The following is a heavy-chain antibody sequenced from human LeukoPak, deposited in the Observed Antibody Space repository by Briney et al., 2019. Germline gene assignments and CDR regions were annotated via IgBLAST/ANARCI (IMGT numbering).Heavy chain of an antibody. CDR3: ARRLTGSSGFYYFDY. D-gene: IGHD6-19*01. CDR2: VSPDGSST. Sequence: GGSLRLSCAASGFTFGSYWMHWVRQAPGKGLLWVSRVSPDGSSTHYADSVKSRFTISRDNAKNTLYLQMNSLRAEDTAVYYCARRLTGSSGFYYFDYWGQGTLVTVSS. J-gene: IGHJ4*02. CDR1: GFTFGSYW. V-gene: IGHV3-74*01.